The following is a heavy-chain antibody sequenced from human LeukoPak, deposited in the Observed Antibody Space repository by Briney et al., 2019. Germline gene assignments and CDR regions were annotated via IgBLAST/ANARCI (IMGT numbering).Heavy chain of an antibody. CDR3: TREVSTVTFDY. CDR1: GGSVSPHY. Sequence: SETLSLTCTVSGGSVSPHYWTLIRQTAGKGLEWIGYVYYNGLTSYNASLRRRLILSVDTARNQVSLKLTSVTAADTAVYYCTREVSTVTFDYWGQGTLVTVSS. D-gene: IGHD4-17*01. V-gene: IGHV4-59*02. J-gene: IGHJ4*02. CDR2: VYYNGLT.